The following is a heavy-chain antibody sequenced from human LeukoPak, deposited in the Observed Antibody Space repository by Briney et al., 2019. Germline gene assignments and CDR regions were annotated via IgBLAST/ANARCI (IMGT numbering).Heavy chain of an antibody. CDR3: ARQKRVAWDAFDI. Sequence: GESLKISCKGSGYSFTSYWIGWVRQMPGKGLEWMGIIYPGDSDTRYSPSSQGQVTISADKSIGTAYLQWSSLKASDTAMYYCARQKRVAWDAFDIWGQGTMVTVSS. D-gene: IGHD1-26*01. V-gene: IGHV5-51*01. J-gene: IGHJ3*02. CDR2: IYPGDSDT. CDR1: GYSFTSYW.